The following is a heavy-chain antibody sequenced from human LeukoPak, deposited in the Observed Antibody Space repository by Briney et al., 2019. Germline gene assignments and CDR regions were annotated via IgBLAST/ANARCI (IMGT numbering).Heavy chain of an antibody. V-gene: IGHV3-21*04. D-gene: IGHD1-26*01. J-gene: IGHJ6*02. CDR3: AKDRSGSYYGRLIIYYYGMDV. CDR1: GFTFSSYS. CDR2: ISSSSSYI. Sequence: GGSLRLSCAASGFTFSSYSMNWVRQAPGKGLEWVSSISSSSSYIYYADSVKGRFTISRDNAKNSLYLQMNSLRAEDTAVYYCAKDRSGSYYGRLIIYYYGMDVWGQGTTVTVSS.